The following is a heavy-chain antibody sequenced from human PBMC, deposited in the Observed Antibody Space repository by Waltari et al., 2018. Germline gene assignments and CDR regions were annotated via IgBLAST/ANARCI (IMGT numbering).Heavy chain of an antibody. CDR2: IWYDGSNK. J-gene: IGHJ3*02. CDR3: ARDPRMYGDHAFDI. D-gene: IGHD4-17*01. V-gene: IGHV3-33*01. CDR1: GFTFSSYG. Sequence: QVQLVESGGGVVQPGRSLRLSCAAPGFTFSSYGMHWVRQAPGKGLEWVAVIWYDGSNKYYADSVKGRFTISRDNSKNTLYLQMNSLRAEDTAVYYCARDPRMYGDHAFDIWGQGTMVTVSS.